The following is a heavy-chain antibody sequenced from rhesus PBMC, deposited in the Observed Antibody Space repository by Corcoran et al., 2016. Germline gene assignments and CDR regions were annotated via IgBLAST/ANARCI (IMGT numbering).Heavy chain of an antibody. V-gene: IGHV4-80*01. CDR3: ARVLPVTVAVDY. Sequence: QVQLQESGPGLVKPSETLSLTCAVSGASISSYWWSWIRQPPGKGLEWIGGVNGNSGSTSYTPSLKSRVTISKASSKNQFSLKLSSVTAADTAVYYCARVLPVTVAVDYWGQGVLVTVSS. J-gene: IGHJ4*01. CDR1: GASISSYW. D-gene: IGHD4-29*01. CDR2: VNGNSGST.